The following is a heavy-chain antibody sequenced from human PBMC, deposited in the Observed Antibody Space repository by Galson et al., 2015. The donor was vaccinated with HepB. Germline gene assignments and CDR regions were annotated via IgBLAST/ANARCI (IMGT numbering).Heavy chain of an antibody. CDR3: ARDQGYSYVSDY. CDR1: GYTFTGYY. Sequence: SVKVSCKASGYTFTGYYMHWVRQAPGQGLEWMGWINPNSGGTNYAQKFQGRVTMTRDTSISTAYMELSRLRSDDTAVFYCARDQGYSYVSDYWGQGTLVTVSS. J-gene: IGHJ4*02. D-gene: IGHD5-18*01. V-gene: IGHV1-2*02. CDR2: INPNSGGT.